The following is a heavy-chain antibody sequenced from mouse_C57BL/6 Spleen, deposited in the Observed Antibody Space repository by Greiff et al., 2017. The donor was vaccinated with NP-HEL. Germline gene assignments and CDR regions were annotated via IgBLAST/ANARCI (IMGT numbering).Heavy chain of an antibody. CDR1: GYSFTGYY. D-gene: IGHD4-1*01. CDR2: INPSTGGT. V-gene: IGHV1-42*01. CDR3: ARRGLGFAY. J-gene: IGHJ3*01. Sequence: EVQLQQSGPELVKPGASVKISCKASGYSFTGYYMNWVKQSPEKSLEWIGEINPSTGGTTYNQKFKAKATLTVDKSSSTAYMQLKSLTSEDSAVYYCARRGLGFAYWGQGTLVTVSA.